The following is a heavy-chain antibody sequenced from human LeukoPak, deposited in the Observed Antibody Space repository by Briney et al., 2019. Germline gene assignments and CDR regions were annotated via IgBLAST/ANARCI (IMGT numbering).Heavy chain of an antibody. D-gene: IGHD6-19*01. CDR2: ISGSNGRA. J-gene: IGHJ4*02. Sequence: PGGSLRLSCTASGFTFTDYAMSWVRQAPGKGLEWVSVISGSNGRAYYADSVKGRFTISRDNSKNTLYLQMNSLRAEDTAVYYCAKGSDSSGWYGFDYWGQGTLVTVSS. CDR1: GFTFTDYA. CDR3: AKGSDSSGWYGFDY. V-gene: IGHV3-23*01.